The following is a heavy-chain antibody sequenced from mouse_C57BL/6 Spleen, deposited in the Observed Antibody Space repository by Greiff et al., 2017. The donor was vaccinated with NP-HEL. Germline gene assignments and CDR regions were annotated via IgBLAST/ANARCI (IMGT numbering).Heavy chain of an antibody. Sequence: VKLVESGPGLVAPSQSLSITCTVSGFSLTSYGVHWVRQPPGKGLEWLVVIWSDGSTTYNSALKSRLSISKDNSKSQVFLKMNSLQTDDTAMYYCAMAREREGESAYYSNYGIAMDYWGQGTSVTVSS. D-gene: IGHD2-5*01. CDR2: IWSDGST. V-gene: IGHV2-6*03. J-gene: IGHJ4*01. CDR1: GFSLTSYG. CDR3: AMAREREGESAYYSNYGIAMDY.